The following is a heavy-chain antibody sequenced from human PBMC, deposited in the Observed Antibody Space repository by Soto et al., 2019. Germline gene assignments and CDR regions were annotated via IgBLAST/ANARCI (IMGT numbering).Heavy chain of an antibody. J-gene: IGHJ6*02. CDR3: ARIVVVPAAPDYYNYYGVDV. CDR1: GDSIISGNYY. CDR2: MYYSGST. D-gene: IGHD2-2*01. Sequence: PSETLSLTCTVSGDSIISGNYYWAWIRQSPGKGLEWIGNMYYSGSTYYNLSLKSRVTMSVDTSKNQLSLKISSVTAADTSVYYCARIVVVPAAPDYYNYYGVDVWGQGTTVTVSS. V-gene: IGHV4-39*01.